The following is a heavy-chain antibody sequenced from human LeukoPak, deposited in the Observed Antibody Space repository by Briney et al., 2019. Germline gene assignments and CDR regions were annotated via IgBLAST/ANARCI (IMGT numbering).Heavy chain of an antibody. J-gene: IGHJ6*03. CDR1: GGSISSYY. Sequence: SETLSLTCPVSGGSISSYYWSWIRQPPGKGLEWIGYIYYSGSTNYNPSLKSRVTISVDTSKNQFSLKLSSVTAADTAVYYCARVAGEEYYYYYMDVWGKGTTVTISS. CDR2: IYYSGST. CDR3: ARVAGEEYYYYYMDV. V-gene: IGHV4-59*01. D-gene: IGHD6-13*01.